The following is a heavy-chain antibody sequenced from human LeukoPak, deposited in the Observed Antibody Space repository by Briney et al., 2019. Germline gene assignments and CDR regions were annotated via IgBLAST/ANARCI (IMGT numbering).Heavy chain of an antibody. CDR2: IYTSGST. D-gene: IGHD3-9*01. Sequence: SQTLSLTCTVSGGSISSGSYYWSWIRQPAGKGLEWIGRIYTSGSTNYNPSLKSRVTISVDTSKNQFSLKLTSVTAADTAVYYCARSYYDILTGTQGYWGQGTLVTVSS. V-gene: IGHV4-61*02. J-gene: IGHJ4*02. CDR3: ARSYYDILTGTQGY. CDR1: GGSISSGSYY.